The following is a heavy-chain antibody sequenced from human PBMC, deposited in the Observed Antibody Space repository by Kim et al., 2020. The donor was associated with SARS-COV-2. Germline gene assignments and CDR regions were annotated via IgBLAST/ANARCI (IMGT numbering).Heavy chain of an antibody. V-gene: IGHV3-7*01. CDR2: TKSDGSEK. J-gene: IGHJ4*02. D-gene: IGHD3-3*01. Sequence: GGSLRFSCTASGFTFTNYWMTWVRQAPGKGLEWVATTKSDGSEKYYLDSVKGRFTITRDTAKNSLYLQMNSLRAEDTAIYYCARDPESSTFYDFWSGYYAFDHWGQGTLVTVSS. CDR1: GFTFTNYW. CDR3: ARDPESSTFYDFWSGYYAFDH.